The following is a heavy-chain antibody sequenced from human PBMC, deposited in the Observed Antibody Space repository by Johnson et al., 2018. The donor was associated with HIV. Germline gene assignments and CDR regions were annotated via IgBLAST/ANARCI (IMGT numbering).Heavy chain of an antibody. CDR3: ARATRSSSSGRHDAFDI. D-gene: IGHD6-6*01. CDR1: GFTFSSYG. V-gene: IGHV3-30*19. Sequence: QMQLVESGGGVVQPGGSLRLSCAASGFTFSSYGMHWVRQAPGKGLEWVAVISYDGSNKYYADSVKGRFTISRDNSKNTLYLQMNSLRAEDTAVYYCARATRSSSSGRHDAFDIWGQGTMVTVSS. CDR2: ISYDGSNK. J-gene: IGHJ3*02.